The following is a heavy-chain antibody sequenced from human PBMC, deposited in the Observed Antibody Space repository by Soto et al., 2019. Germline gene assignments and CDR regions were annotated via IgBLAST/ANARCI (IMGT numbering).Heavy chain of an antibody. D-gene: IGHD4-17*01. CDR2: ISGSGLST. V-gene: IGHV3-23*01. Sequence: GGSLRLSFAASGFTFSSYAMSWVRQAPGKGLEWVSGISGSGLSTNYADSVKGRFTISRDNSKNTLYLQMNSLRAEDTAVYYCAKMTTRRFDYWGQGTLVTVSS. CDR3: AKMTTRRFDY. J-gene: IGHJ4*02. CDR1: GFTFSSYA.